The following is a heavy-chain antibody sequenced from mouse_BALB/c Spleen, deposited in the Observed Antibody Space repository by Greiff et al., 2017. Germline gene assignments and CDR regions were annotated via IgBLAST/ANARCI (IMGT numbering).Heavy chain of an antibody. V-gene: IGHV5-6-4*01. CDR3: TRDQEEAY. CDR2: ISSGGSYT. D-gene: IGHD3-2*02. J-gene: IGHJ3*01. Sequence: EVQLVESGGGLVKPGGSLKLSCAASGFTFSSYTMSWVRQTPEKRLEWVATISSGGSYTYYPDSVKGRFTISRDNAKNTLYLQMSSLKSEDTAMYYCTRDQEEAYWGQGTLVTVSA. CDR1: GFTFSSYT.